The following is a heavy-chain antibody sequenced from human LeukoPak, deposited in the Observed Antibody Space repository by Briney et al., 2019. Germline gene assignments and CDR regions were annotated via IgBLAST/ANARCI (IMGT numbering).Heavy chain of an antibody. D-gene: IGHD6-13*01. CDR1: GGFNTHYY. J-gene: IGHJ5*02. V-gene: IGHV4-59*01. Sequence: SETLSLTCSVSGGFNTHYYWSWIRQPPGKGLEWIGYFYHSGSTNYNPSLKSRVTISVDTSKNHFSLKLSSVTAADTAVYYCVGGAAAGNNWFDPWGQGTLVTVSS. CDR2: FYHSGST. CDR3: VGGAAAGNNWFDP.